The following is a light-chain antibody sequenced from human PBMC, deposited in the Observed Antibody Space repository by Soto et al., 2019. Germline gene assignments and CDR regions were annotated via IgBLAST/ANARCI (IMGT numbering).Light chain of an antibody. CDR3: QQRSNWPTIT. CDR1: QSVSSY. CDR2: DAS. V-gene: IGKV3-11*01. Sequence: EIVLTQSPATLSVSPGERATLSCGASQSVSSYLAWYQQKPGQAPRLLAYDASNTATGIPARFSGSGSGTDFTLTISSLETEDFAVYYGQQRSNWPTITFGQGTRLEIK. J-gene: IGKJ5*01.